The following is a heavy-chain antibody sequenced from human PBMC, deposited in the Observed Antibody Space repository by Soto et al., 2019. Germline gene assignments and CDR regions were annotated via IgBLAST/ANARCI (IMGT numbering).Heavy chain of an antibody. CDR3: ARRNDFWSGHSPEAFDI. J-gene: IGHJ3*02. D-gene: IGHD3-3*01. Sequence: SETLSLTCTVSGGSISSYYWSWIRQPPGKGLEWIGYIYYSGSTNYNPSLKSRVTISVDTSKNQFSLKLSSVTAADTAVYYCARRNDFWSGHSPEAFDIWGQGTMVTVSS. CDR2: IYYSGST. V-gene: IGHV4-59*08. CDR1: GGSISSYY.